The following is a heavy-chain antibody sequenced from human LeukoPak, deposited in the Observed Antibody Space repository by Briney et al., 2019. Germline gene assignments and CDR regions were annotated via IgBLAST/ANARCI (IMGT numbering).Heavy chain of an antibody. CDR3: ARDGSGYCSGGSCYFGWFDP. Sequence: GGSLRLSCAASGFTFSSYWMHWVRQAPGKGLVWVSRINSDGSSTSYADSVRGRFSISRDNAKNTLYLQMNSLRAEDTAVYYCARDGSGYCSGGSCYFGWFDPWGQGTLVTVSS. CDR1: GFTFSSYW. J-gene: IGHJ5*02. V-gene: IGHV3-74*01. CDR2: INSDGSST. D-gene: IGHD2-15*01.